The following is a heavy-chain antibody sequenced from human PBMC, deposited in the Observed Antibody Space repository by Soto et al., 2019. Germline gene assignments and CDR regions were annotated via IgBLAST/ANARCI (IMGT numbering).Heavy chain of an antibody. J-gene: IGHJ4*02. CDR3: ARVATAMTYDS. CDR2: ISNDGRRK. V-gene: IGHV3-30*03. D-gene: IGHD2-21*02. CDR1: GLSLSTNR. Sequence: GALRLLGAASGLSLSTNRMHWVRQVPGKGLEWVASISNDGRRKYYADFVKGRFTISRDTANNILYMEMNSLRAEDTSLYYCARVATAMTYDSWGQGTQVPVSS.